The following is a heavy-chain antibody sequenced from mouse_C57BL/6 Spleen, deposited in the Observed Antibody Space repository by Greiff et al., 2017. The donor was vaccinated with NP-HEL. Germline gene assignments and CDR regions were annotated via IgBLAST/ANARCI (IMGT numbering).Heavy chain of an antibody. CDR1: GYAFTNYL. D-gene: IGHD2-4*01. Sequence: QVQLQQSGAELVRPGTSVKVSCKASGYAFTNYLIEWVKQRPGQGLEWIGVINPGSGGTNYNEKFKGKATLTADKSSSTAYMQLSSLTSEDSAVYFCARGDGLPAWFAYWGQGTLVTVSA. V-gene: IGHV1-54*01. CDR3: ARGDGLPAWFAY. J-gene: IGHJ3*01. CDR2: INPGSGGT.